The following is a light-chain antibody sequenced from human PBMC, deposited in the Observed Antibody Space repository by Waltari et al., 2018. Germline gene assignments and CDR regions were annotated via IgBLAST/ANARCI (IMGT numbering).Light chain of an antibody. J-gene: IGKJ4*01. CDR1: QSVSSRY. CDR3: HQYGSSPRLT. Sequence: EIVLTQSPGTLSLPPGKRATLSCRASQSVSSRYLAWYQQQPGQAPRLLIYATSSRAPGIPDRFSGSGSGTDFTLTISRLEPEDFAVYYCHQYGSSPRLTFGGGTKVEIK. CDR2: ATS. V-gene: IGKV3-20*01.